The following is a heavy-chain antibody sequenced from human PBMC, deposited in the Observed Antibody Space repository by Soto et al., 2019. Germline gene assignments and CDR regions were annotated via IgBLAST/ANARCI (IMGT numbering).Heavy chain of an antibody. CDR3: ARGSSWRNYYFDY. D-gene: IGHD6-13*01. J-gene: IGHJ4*02. V-gene: IGHV4-31*03. CDR2: INHSGST. Sequence: SETLSLTCTVSGGSISSGGYYWSWIRQHPGKGLEWIGEINHSGSTNYNPSLKSRVTISVDTSKNQFSLKLSSVTAADTAVYYCARGSSWRNYYFDYWGQGTLVTVSS. CDR1: GGSISSGGYY.